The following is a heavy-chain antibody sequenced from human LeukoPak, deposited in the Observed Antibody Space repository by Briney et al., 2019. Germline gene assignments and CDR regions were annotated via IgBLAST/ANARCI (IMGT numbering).Heavy chain of an antibody. CDR2: IYHNGSL. V-gene: IGHV4-38-2*02. CDR1: GYSISSGYY. D-gene: IGHD6-13*01. J-gene: IGHJ3*02. CDR3: ASEDLIAAAGSDAFDI. Sequence: SEPLSPTCTVCGYSISSGYYWDWIGQPPGKGLEWIGRIYHNGSLQYNPSLKSRVTISVDTSKNQSSVKLSAVSAAGTAVYSCASEDLIAAAGSDAFDIWGQGTMVSVSS.